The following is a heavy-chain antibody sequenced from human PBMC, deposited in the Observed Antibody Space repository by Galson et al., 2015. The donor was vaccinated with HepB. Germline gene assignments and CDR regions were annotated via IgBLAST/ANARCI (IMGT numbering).Heavy chain of an antibody. Sequence: SLRLSCAASGFTFSNYVMHWVRQAPGKGLEWVAVISYDGSNNYCADSVKGRFTISRDNSKNTLYLQMNSLRAEDTAVCYCARVPAAIDYWGQGTLVTVSS. CDR3: ARVPAAIDY. V-gene: IGHV3-30-3*01. CDR1: GFTFSNYV. J-gene: IGHJ4*02. D-gene: IGHD2-2*01. CDR2: ISYDGSNN.